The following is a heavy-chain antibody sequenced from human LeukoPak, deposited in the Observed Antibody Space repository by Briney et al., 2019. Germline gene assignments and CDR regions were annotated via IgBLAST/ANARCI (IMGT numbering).Heavy chain of an antibody. CDR2: ISGNGDST. Sequence: GGSLRLSCAASGFTFSSYWMSWVRQAPGKGLEYVSAISGNGDSTYYADSVKGRFTISRDNSKNTLYLQMNSLRAEDTAIYYCAKTDSSSYSPSDYWGQGTLVTVSS. J-gene: IGHJ4*02. CDR3: AKTDSSSYSPSDY. V-gene: IGHV3-23*01. CDR1: GFTFSSYW. D-gene: IGHD6-6*01.